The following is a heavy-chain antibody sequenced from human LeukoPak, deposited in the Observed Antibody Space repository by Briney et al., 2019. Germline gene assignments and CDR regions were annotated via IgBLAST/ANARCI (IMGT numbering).Heavy chain of an antibody. J-gene: IGHJ4*02. D-gene: IGHD3-9*01. CDR1: GFPFGGYV. V-gene: IGHV3-48*02. CDR2: INHNAEMI. Sequence: PGGSLRLSCEASGFPFGGYVMSWVRQAPGKGLEWIAYINHNAEMIFYPDFVKGRFTISRDNAKNSLYLQMNALRYGDTAMYCRARDHDWAFDLWGQGTLVTVSS. CDR3: ARDHDWAFDL.